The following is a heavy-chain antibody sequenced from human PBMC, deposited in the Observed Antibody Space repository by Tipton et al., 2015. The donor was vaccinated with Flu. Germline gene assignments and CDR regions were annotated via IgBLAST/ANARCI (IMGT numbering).Heavy chain of an antibody. CDR1: GYSIRSSNYY. V-gene: IGHV4-38-2*01. Sequence: TLSLTCAVSGYSIRSSNYYWGWIRQPPGKGLEWIGNIFHSGNSYHNPSLKSRVTMSVETSKNQFSLKLSSVTAADTAVYCARRDYSNYVSEPKNWFDSWGQGALVIVSS. J-gene: IGHJ5*01. CDR2: IFHSGNS. CDR3: ARRDYSNYVSEPKNWFDS. D-gene: IGHD4-11*01.